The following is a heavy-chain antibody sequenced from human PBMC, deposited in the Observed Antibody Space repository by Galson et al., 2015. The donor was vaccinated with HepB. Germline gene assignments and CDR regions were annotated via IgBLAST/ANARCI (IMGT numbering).Heavy chain of an antibody. CDR1: GFTFSSYG. CDR2: IRYDGSNK. J-gene: IGHJ2*01. D-gene: IGHD6-19*01. CDR3: AKGLGAYSSGYFDL. V-gene: IGHV3-30*02. Sequence: SLRLSCAASGFTFSSYGMHWVRQAPGKGLEWVAFIRYDGSNKYYADSVKGRFTISRDNSMNTLYLQMNSLRAEDTAVYYCAKGLGAYSSGYFDLWGRGTLVTVSS.